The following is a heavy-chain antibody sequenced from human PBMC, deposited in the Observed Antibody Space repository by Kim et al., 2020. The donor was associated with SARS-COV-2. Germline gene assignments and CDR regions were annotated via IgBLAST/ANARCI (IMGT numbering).Heavy chain of an antibody. Sequence: GESLKISCKGSGYSFTSYWIGWVRQMPGKGLEWMGIIYPGDSDTRYSPSFQGQVTISADKSISTAYLQWSSLKASDTAMYYCARHLSPYGSGSYYYGMDVWGQGTAVTVSS. J-gene: IGHJ6*02. D-gene: IGHD3-10*01. CDR3: ARHLSPYGSGSYYYGMDV. CDR1: GYSFTSYW. V-gene: IGHV5-51*01. CDR2: IYPGDSDT.